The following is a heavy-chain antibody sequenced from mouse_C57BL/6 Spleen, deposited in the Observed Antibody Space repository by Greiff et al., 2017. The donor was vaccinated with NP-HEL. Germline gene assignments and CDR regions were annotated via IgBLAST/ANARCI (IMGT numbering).Heavy chain of an antibody. CDR2: ISSGGDYI. CDR3: TREGDYDGGPHWYFDV. Sequence: EVMLVESGEGLVKPGGSLKLSCAASGFTFSSYAMSWVRQTPEKRLEWVAYISSGGDYIYYADTVKGRFTISRDNARNTLYLQMSSLKSEDTAMYYCTREGDYDGGPHWYFDVWGTGTTVTVSS. V-gene: IGHV5-9-1*02. D-gene: IGHD2-4*01. J-gene: IGHJ1*03. CDR1: GFTFSSYA.